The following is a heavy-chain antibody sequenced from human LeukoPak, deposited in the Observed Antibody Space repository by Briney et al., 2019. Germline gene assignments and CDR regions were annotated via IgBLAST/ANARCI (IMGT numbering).Heavy chain of an antibody. Sequence: GGSLRLSCAASGFTFSSYAMSWVRQAPGKGLEWVSVIYSGGSTYYADSVKGRFTISRDNSKNTLYLQMNSLRAEDTAVYYCARDRLSSSSGYDYWGQGTLVTVSS. CDR3: ARDRLSSSSGYDY. V-gene: IGHV3-66*01. J-gene: IGHJ4*02. D-gene: IGHD6-19*01. CDR1: GFTFSSYA. CDR2: IYSGGST.